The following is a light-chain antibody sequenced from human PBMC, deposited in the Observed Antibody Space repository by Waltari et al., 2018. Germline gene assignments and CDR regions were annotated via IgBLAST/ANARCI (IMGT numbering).Light chain of an antibody. CDR3: QTWDSNIFV. CDR1: HLGSKW. Sequence: SFELTQPSSVSVSPGQTASIACPCTHLGSKWTSWYQQKAGQSPVLVIYADSERPSGVPGRFSAARSGDTVTLNISGTQDLDEADYYCQTWDSNIFVFGPGTKVTVL. CDR2: ADS. V-gene: IGLV3-1*01. J-gene: IGLJ1*01.